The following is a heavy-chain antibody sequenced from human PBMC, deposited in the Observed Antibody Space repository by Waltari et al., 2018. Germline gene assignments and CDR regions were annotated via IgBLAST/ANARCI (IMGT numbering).Heavy chain of an antibody. V-gene: IGHV1-69*13. CDR2: IIPIFGTA. CDR3: ARSPDSYYDSSGSVYYFDY. Sequence: QVQLVQSGAEVKKPGSSVQVSCTASGVPFSSYAISWVRQAPGQGLEWMGGIIPIFGTANYAQKFQGRVTITADESTSTAYMELSSLRSEDTAVYYCARSPDSYYDSSGSVYYFDYWGQGTLVTVSS. J-gene: IGHJ4*02. D-gene: IGHD3-22*01. CDR1: GVPFSSYA.